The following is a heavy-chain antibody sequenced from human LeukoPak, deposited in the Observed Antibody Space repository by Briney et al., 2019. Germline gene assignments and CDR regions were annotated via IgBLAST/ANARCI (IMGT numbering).Heavy chain of an antibody. V-gene: IGHV5-51*01. CDR3: ARRERGFDP. CDR2: IYPGDSDT. J-gene: IGHJ5*02. D-gene: IGHD5-24*01. Sequence: HGESMKISFKGSGYSFTSYWIGWVRQMPGKGLEWMGTIYPGDSDTRYSPSFQGQVTISADKSISTVYLQWSSLKASDTAMYYCARRERGFDPWGQGTLVTVSS. CDR1: GYSFTSYW.